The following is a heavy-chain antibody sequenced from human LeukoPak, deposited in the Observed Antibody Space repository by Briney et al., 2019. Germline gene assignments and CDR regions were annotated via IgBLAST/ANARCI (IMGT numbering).Heavy chain of an antibody. V-gene: IGHV3-74*01. CDR1: GCTFSSYW. CDR2: ISSDGSST. J-gene: IGHJ4*02. D-gene: IGHD6-19*01. CDR3: AREAARGTAVVDY. Sequence: PGGSLRLSCAASGCTFSSYWMHWVRQAPGKGLVWVSRISSDGSSTSYADSVKGRFTISRDNAKDTLYLPMNSLRAEDTAVYYCAREAARGTAVVDYWGQGTLVTVFS.